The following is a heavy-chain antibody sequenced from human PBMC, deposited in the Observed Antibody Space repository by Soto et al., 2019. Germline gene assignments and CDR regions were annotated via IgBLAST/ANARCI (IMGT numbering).Heavy chain of an antibody. CDR2: INPNDGHT. J-gene: IGHJ5*02. Sequence: ASVKVSCKASGYSFTSHYMHWVRQAPGQGLEWMGKINPNDGHTTYAQKFHGRMSITRDTSISTVYMELSSLRSEDTAVYFCVRVYYYDSSAAYNWFDPWGQGTLVTVSS. CDR3: VRVYYYDSSAAYNWFDP. V-gene: IGHV1-46*01. CDR1: GYSFTSHY. D-gene: IGHD3-22*01.